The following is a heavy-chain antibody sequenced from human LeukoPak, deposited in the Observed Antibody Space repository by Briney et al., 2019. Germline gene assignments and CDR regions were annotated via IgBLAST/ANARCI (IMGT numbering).Heavy chain of an antibody. CDR2: IKQDGSEK. J-gene: IGHJ4*02. CDR3: ARDEPNLYSGSLG. Sequence: PGGSLRLSCAASGFTFSSYWMSWVCQAPGKGLEWVANIKQDGSEKYYVDSVKGRFTISRDNAKNSLYLQMNSLRAEDTAVYYCARDEPNLYSGSLGWGQGTLVTVSS. D-gene: IGHD1-26*01. CDR1: GFTFSSYW. V-gene: IGHV3-7*04.